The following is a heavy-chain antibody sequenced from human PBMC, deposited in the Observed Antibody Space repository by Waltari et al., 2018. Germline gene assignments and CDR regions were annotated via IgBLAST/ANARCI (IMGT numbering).Heavy chain of an antibody. CDR1: GGSISSYY. J-gene: IGHJ5*02. Sequence: QVQLQESGPGLVKTSETLSLTCPVSGGSISSYYWSWIRQTAGKGLEWIGRIYTSGSTNYNPSLKSRVTMSVDTSKNQFSLKLSSVTAADTAVYYCARDLKVYSSSWYELGWFDPWGQGTLVTVSS. CDR2: IYTSGST. V-gene: IGHV4-4*07. CDR3: ARDLKVYSSSWYELGWFDP. D-gene: IGHD6-13*01.